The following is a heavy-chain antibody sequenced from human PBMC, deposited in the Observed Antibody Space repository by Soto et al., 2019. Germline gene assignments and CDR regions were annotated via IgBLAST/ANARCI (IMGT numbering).Heavy chain of an antibody. J-gene: IGHJ5*02. CDR1: GYTLTELS. CDR3: ATSSGSFENGWFDP. D-gene: IGHD1-26*01. V-gene: IGHV1-24*01. Sequence: ASVKVSCKVSGYTLTELSMHWVRQAPGKGLEWMGGFDPEDGETIYAQKFQGRVTMTEDTSTDTAYMELSSLRSEDTAVYYCATSSGSFENGWFDPWGQGTLVTVSS. CDR2: FDPEDGET.